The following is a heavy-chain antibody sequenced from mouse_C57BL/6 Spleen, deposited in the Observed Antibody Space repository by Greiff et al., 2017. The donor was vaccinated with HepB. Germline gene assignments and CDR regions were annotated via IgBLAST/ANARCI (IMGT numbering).Heavy chain of an antibody. CDR2: INPNNGGT. CDR1: GYTFTDYY. V-gene: IGHV1-26*01. D-gene: IGHD1-1*01. Sequence: VQLQQSGPELVKPGASVKISCKASGYTFTDYYMNWVKQSHGKSLEWIGDINPNNGGTSYNQKFKGKATLTVDKSSSTAYMELRSLTSEDSAVYYCAIIYYLFDYWGQGTTLTVSS. CDR3: AIIYYLFDY. J-gene: IGHJ2*01.